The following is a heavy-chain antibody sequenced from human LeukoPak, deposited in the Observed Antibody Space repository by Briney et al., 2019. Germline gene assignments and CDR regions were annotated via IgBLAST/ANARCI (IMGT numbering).Heavy chain of an antibody. V-gene: IGHV4-30-4*01. J-gene: IGHJ4*02. CDR3: ARDHYDSSGYYLDY. CDR1: GGSISSGDYY. D-gene: IGHD3-22*01. Sequence: PSQTLSLTCTVSGGSISSGDYYWTWIRQPPGKGLEWIGYIYYSGSTYYNPSLKSRVTISVDTSKNQFSLKLSSVTAADTAVYYCARDHYDSSGYYLDYWGQGTLVTVSS. CDR2: IYYSGST.